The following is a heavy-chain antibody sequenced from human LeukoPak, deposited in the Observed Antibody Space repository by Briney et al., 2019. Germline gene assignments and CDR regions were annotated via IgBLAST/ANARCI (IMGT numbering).Heavy chain of an antibody. CDR1: GYSISSGYY. D-gene: IGHD4-23*01. Sequence: SETLSLTCTVSGYSISSGYYWGWIRQPPGKGLEWIGSIYHSGSTYYNPSLKSRVTISVDTSKNQFSLKLSSVTAADTAVYYRARRWYHKYFQHWGQGTLVTVSS. CDR2: IYHSGST. J-gene: IGHJ1*01. V-gene: IGHV4-38-2*02. CDR3: ARRWYHKYFQH.